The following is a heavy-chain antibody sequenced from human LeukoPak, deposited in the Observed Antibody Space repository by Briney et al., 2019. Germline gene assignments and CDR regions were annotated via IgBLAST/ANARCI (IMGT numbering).Heavy chain of an antibody. D-gene: IGHD4-17*01. V-gene: IGHV4-39*07. Sequence: SETLSLTCTVSGGSISSSSYYWGWIRQPPGKGLEWIGSIYYSGSTYYNPSLKSRVTISVDTSKNQFSLKLSSVTAADTAVYYCASTNEDDYGDYVLYYFDYWGQGTLVTVSS. CDR2: IYYSGST. CDR3: ASTNEDDYGDYVLYYFDY. CDR1: GGSISSSSYY. J-gene: IGHJ4*02.